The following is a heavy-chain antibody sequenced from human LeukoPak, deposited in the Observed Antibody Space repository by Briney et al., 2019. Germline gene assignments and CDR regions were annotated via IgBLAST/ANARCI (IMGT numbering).Heavy chain of an antibody. CDR1: GGSISSYY. CDR2: IYYSGST. V-gene: IGHV4-59*08. Sequence: PSETLSLTCTVSGGSISSYYWSWIRQPPGKGLEWIGYIYYSGSTNYNPSLKSRVTISVDTSKNQFSLKLSSVTAADTAVYYCARHPYDYGDQFDYWGQGTLVTVSS. CDR3: ARHPYDYGDQFDY. J-gene: IGHJ4*02. D-gene: IGHD4-17*01.